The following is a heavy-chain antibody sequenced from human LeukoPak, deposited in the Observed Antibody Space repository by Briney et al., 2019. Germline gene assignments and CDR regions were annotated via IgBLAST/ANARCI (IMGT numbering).Heavy chain of an antibody. J-gene: IGHJ4*02. CDR2: IDTDGSDR. CDR3: ARGGFIVGANQYFQW. D-gene: IGHD3-16*02. Sequence: GGSLRLSCVASGFTFDRHWMHWVRQAPGKGRVWVSRIDTDGSDRGYAESVKGRFTISRDNTKNTLYLQMDSLRVEDTAVYYCARGGFIVGANQYFQWWGQGTRVIVSS. V-gene: IGHV3-74*01. CDR1: GFTFDRHW.